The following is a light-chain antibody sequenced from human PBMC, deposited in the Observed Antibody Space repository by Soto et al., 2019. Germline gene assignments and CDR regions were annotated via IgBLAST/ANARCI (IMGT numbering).Light chain of an antibody. V-gene: IGLV2-14*01. CDR1: SSDVGGYNY. CDR3: SSYTSTGTWL. J-gene: IGLJ3*02. Sequence: QSVLTQPASVSGSPGQSITISCTGTSSDVGGYNYVSWYQQHPGKAPKLMIYEVSNRPSGVSNRFSGSKSGNTASLTISGLQADDEADYCCSSYTSTGTWLFGGGTKLTVL. CDR2: EVS.